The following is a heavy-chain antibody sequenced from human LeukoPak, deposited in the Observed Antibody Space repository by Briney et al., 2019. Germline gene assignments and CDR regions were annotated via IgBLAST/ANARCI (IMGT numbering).Heavy chain of an antibody. Sequence: GGSLRLSCAASGFTFSSYGMHWVRQAPGKGLEWVAVISYDGSNKYYADSVKGRFTISRDNSKNTLYLQTNSLRAEDTAVYYCAKVDGSWFYFDYWGQGTLVTVSS. CDR1: GFTFSSYG. CDR2: ISYDGSNK. CDR3: AKVDGSWFYFDY. V-gene: IGHV3-30*18. D-gene: IGHD6-13*01. J-gene: IGHJ4*02.